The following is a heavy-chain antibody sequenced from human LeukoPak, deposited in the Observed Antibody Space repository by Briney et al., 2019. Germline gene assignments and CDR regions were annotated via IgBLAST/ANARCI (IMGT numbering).Heavy chain of an antibody. CDR3: ARVDSSSPDPIDY. J-gene: IGHJ4*02. Sequence: ASVKVSCKASGYTFTGYYMHWVRQAPGQGLEWMGWINPNSGGTNYAQKFQGRVTMTRDTSISTAYMELRSLRSDDTAVYYCARVDSSSPDPIDYWGQGTLVTVSS. V-gene: IGHV1-2*02. CDR1: GYTFTGYY. D-gene: IGHD6-6*01. CDR2: INPNSGGT.